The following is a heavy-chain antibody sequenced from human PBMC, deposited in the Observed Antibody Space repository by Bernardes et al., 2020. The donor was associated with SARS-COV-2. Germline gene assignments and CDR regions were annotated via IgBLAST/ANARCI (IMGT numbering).Heavy chain of an antibody. Sequence: VKVSCKASGGTFSSYAISWVRQAPGQGLEWMGRIIPIFGTANYAQKFQGRVTLTADESTSTAYMELSSLRSEDTAVYYCAGVEDPVTTYALSYYYYGMDVWGQGTTVTVSS. CDR1: GGTFSSYA. J-gene: IGHJ6*02. D-gene: IGHD4-17*01. V-gene: IGHV1-69*15. CDR3: AGVEDPVTTYALSYYYYGMDV. CDR2: IIPIFGTA.